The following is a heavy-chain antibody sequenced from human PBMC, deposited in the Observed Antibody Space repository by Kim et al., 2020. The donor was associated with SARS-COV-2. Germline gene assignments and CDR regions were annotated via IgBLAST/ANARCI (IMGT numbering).Heavy chain of an antibody. Sequence: SXTLSLTCTVSGGSISSYYWSWIRQPAGKGXEWIGRIYTSGSTNYNPSLKSRVTMSVDTSKNQFSLKLSSVTAADTAVYYCARATITMVRGVAWFDPWGXGTLVTVSS. J-gene: IGHJ5*02. D-gene: IGHD3-10*01. CDR1: GGSISSYY. V-gene: IGHV4-4*07. CDR3: ARATITMVRGVAWFDP. CDR2: IYTSGST.